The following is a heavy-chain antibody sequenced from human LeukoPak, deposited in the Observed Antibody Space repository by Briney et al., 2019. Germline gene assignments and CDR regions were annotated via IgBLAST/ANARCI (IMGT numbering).Heavy chain of an antibody. CDR3: ARGIPYYYDSSGPLDY. CDR1: GGSFSGYY. D-gene: IGHD3-22*01. J-gene: IGHJ4*02. Sequence: SETLSLTCAVYGGSFSGYYWSWIRQLPGKGLEWIGYIYYSGSTYYNPSLKSRVTISLDTSENQFSLKLSSVTAADTAVYYCARGIPYYYDSSGPLDYWGQGTLVTVSS. V-gene: IGHV4-34*01. CDR2: IYYSGST.